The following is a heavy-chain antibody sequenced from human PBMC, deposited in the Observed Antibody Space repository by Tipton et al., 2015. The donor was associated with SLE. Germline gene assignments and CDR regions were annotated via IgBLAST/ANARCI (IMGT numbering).Heavy chain of an antibody. V-gene: IGHV1-18*01. J-gene: IGHJ6*02. Sequence: QSGAEVKKPGASVKVSCKASGYKFNTYAMNWVRQAPGQGLEWMGWISAYNGNTNYAQKLQGRVTMTTDTSTSTAYMELRSLRSDDTAVYYCARDGGGVGATYYYYGMDVWGQGTTVTVSS. CDR1: GYKFNTYA. D-gene: IGHD1-26*01. CDR3: ARDGGGVGATYYYYGMDV. CDR2: ISAYNGNT.